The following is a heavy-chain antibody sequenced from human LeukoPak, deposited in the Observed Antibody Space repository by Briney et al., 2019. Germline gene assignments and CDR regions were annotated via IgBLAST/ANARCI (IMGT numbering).Heavy chain of an antibody. CDR2: ISYDGSNK. V-gene: IGHV3-30-3*01. Sequence: GGSLRLSCAASGFTFSSYAMHWVRQAPGKGLEWVAVISYDGSNKYYADSVKGRFTISRDNSKNTLYLQMNSLRAEDTAVYYCAKGRVVPAAHFDYWGQGTLVTVPS. CDR1: GFTFSSYA. CDR3: AKGRVVPAAHFDY. D-gene: IGHD2-2*01. J-gene: IGHJ4*02.